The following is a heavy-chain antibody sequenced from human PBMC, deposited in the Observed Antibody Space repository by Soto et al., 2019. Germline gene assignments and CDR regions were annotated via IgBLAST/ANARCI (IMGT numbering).Heavy chain of an antibody. CDR1: GGTFSSDT. V-gene: IGHV1-69*02. Sequence: QVQLVQSGAEVKKPGSSVKVSCKASGGTFSSDTISWVRQAPGQGREWMGRIIPILGIANYAQKFQGRVTITADKYTSTAYMELSSLRSEDTAVYYCASGSGYDPYYFDYWGQGTLVTVSS. J-gene: IGHJ4*02. CDR3: ASGSGYDPYYFDY. CDR2: IIPILGIA. D-gene: IGHD5-12*01.